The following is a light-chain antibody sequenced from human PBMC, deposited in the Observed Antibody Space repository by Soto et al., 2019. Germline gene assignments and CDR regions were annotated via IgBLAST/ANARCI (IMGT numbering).Light chain of an antibody. CDR3: QQRYTWLPGWT. CDR1: QSVDSNY. J-gene: IGKJ1*01. Sequence: EIVLTQSPGTLSLSPGEEATLSCRASQSVDSNYLAWYQQKPGQTPRLIIYGASGRADGIPHRFSGSGFGTDFTLTISKVEPEDFAFYYCQQRYTWLPGWTFGQGTRVEIK. V-gene: IGKV3D-20*02. CDR2: GAS.